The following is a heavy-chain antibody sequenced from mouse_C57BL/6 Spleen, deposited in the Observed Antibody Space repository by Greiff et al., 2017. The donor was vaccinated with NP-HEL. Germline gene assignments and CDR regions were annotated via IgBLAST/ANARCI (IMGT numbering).Heavy chain of an antibody. Sequence: EVKLVESGGGLVKPGGSLKLSCAASGFTFSDYGMHWVRQAPEKGLEWVAYISSGSSTIYYADTVKGRFTISRDNAKNTLFLQMTSLRSEDTAMYYCARGESFYYYGSSYFDYWGQGTTLTVSS. V-gene: IGHV5-17*01. D-gene: IGHD1-1*01. CDR1: GFTFSDYG. CDR3: ARGESFYYYGSSYFDY. J-gene: IGHJ2*01. CDR2: ISSGSSTI.